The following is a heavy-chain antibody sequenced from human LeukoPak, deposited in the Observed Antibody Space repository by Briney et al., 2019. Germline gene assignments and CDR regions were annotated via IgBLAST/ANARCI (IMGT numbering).Heavy chain of an antibody. J-gene: IGHJ4*02. Sequence: GGSLRLSCAASGFTFSSYAMSLVRQAPGKGLEWVSAISGSTDRTYYADSVKGRFTVSRDNSKNTLYLQMNSLRAEDTAVYYCAKGGSSAVAGNKNYWGQGTLVTVSS. V-gene: IGHV3-23*01. CDR3: AKGGSSAVAGNKNY. CDR2: ISGSTDRT. D-gene: IGHD6-19*01. CDR1: GFTFSSYA.